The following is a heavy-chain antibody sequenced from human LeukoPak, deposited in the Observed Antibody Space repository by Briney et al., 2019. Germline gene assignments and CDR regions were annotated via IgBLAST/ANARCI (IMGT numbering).Heavy chain of an antibody. J-gene: IGHJ4*02. Sequence: GESLKISCKGSGYSITSYCIGWVRQMPGKGLEWMGSIYPGDSDTRYSPSFQGEITISADKSISTAYLQWSSLKASDTAMYYCARHATSISYEHYWGQGTLVTVSS. CDR3: ARHATSISYEHY. CDR1: GYSITSYC. CDR2: IYPGDSDT. D-gene: IGHD6-13*01. V-gene: IGHV5-51*01.